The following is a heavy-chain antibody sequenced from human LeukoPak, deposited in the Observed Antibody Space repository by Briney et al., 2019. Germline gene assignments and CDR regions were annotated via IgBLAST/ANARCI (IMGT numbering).Heavy chain of an antibody. CDR3: AKDHGYSHDRSGFYPLDY. D-gene: IGHD3-22*01. V-gene: IGHV3-23*01. CDR2: ISGSGGST. Sequence: GGSLRLSCAASGFTFSNYAMTWVRQAPGKGLEWVSAISGSGGSTYYADSVKGRFTISRDNSKNTLYLQMNSLRAEDTAVYYCAKDHGYSHDRSGFYPLDYWGQGTLVTVSS. J-gene: IGHJ4*02. CDR1: GFTFSNYA.